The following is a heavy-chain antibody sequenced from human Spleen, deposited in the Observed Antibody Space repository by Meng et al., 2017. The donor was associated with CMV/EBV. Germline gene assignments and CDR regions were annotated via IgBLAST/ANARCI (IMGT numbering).Heavy chain of an antibody. J-gene: IGHJ4*02. CDR2: IYYSGGT. CDR3: AREDGSGSYDY. D-gene: IGHD3-10*01. V-gene: IGHV4-38-2*02. Sequence: GSLRLSCNASGHSMSNAYYWGWIRQPPGKGMEWLASIYYSGGTYYNPSLKSRLTISVDTSKNQFSLKLSSVTAADTAVYYCAREDGSGSYDYWGQGTLVTVSS. CDR1: GHSMSNAYY.